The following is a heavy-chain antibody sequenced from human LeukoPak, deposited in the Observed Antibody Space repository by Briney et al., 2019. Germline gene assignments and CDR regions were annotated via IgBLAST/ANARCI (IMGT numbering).Heavy chain of an antibody. J-gene: IGHJ4*02. CDR3: ARDVTGTQFDY. CDR1: GFTLSSYS. CDR2: ISSSSSYI. V-gene: IGHV3-21*01. Sequence: PGGSLRLSCAASGFTLSSYSMNWVRQAPGKGLEWVSSISSSSSYIYYADSVEGRFTISRDNAKNSLYLQMNSLRAEDTAVYYCARDVTGTQFDYWGQGTLVTVSS. D-gene: IGHD1-20*01.